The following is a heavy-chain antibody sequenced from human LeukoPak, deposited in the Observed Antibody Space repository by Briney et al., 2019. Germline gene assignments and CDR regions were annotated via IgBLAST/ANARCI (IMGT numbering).Heavy chain of an antibody. Sequence: SGTLSLTCAVSGGSISSSNWWSWVRQPPGKGLEWIGEIYHSGSTNYNPSLKSRVTISVDKSKNQFSLKLSSVTAADTAVYYCARCYYYDSSGYYDESHAFDIWGQGTMVTVSS. J-gene: IGHJ3*02. D-gene: IGHD3-22*01. V-gene: IGHV4-4*02. CDR3: ARCYYYDSSGYYDESHAFDI. CDR2: IYHSGST. CDR1: GGSISSSNW.